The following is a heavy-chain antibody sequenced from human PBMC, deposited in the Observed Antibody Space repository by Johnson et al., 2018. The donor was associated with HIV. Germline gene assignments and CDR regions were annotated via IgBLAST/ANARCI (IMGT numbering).Heavy chain of an antibody. V-gene: IGHV3-30*04. J-gene: IGHJ3*02. CDR3: ARGRSSSSTAAFDI. Sequence: QVQLVESGGGVVQSGRSLRLSCAASGFTFSSYAMHWVRQAPGKGLEWVAVISYDGSNKYFADSVKGRFTISRDNSKNTLYLQMKSLRGEDTAVYSCARGRSSSSTAAFDIWGQGTMVTVSS. CDR2: ISYDGSNK. CDR1: GFTFSSYA. D-gene: IGHD6-6*01.